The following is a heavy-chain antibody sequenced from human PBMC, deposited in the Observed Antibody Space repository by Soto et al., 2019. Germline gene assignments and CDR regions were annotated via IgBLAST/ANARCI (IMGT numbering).Heavy chain of an antibody. CDR3: AKDRTLDY. Sequence: QVQLVESGGGVVQPGRSLRLSCAASGFTFSSYGMHWVRQAPGKGLEGVAVISYDGSNKYYADSVKGRFTISRDNSKNTLYLQMNSLGAEDTAVYYCAKDRTLDYWGQGTLVTVSS. V-gene: IGHV3-30*18. CDR2: ISYDGSNK. D-gene: IGHD1-7*01. J-gene: IGHJ4*02. CDR1: GFTFSSYG.